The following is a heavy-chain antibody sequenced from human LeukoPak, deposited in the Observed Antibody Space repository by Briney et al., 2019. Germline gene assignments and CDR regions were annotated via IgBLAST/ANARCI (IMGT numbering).Heavy chain of an antibody. CDR2: IYDSGST. J-gene: IGHJ5*02. Sequence: WVRQAPGKGLEWIGSIYDSGSTYYNPPLKSRVTISVDTSKNQFSLKLNSVTAADTAVYYCARHYGPWGQGTLVTVSS. CDR3: ARHYGP. D-gene: IGHD3-10*01. V-gene: IGHV4-39*01.